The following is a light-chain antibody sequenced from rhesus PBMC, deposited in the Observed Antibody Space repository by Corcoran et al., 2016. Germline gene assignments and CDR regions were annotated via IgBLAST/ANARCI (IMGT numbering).Light chain of an antibody. V-gene: IGLV2-32*02. CDR1: SSDIGDYDF. J-gene: IGLJ1*01. Sequence: QAALTQPRSVSGSPGQSVTISCTGSSSDIGDYDFVSWYQQDPGTAPKLMIFDVNKRPSGVSSRFSGSKSGNTASLTISGLRPEDEADYYCGSYAGSNTFFFGFGTRLTVL. CDR2: DVN. CDR3: GSYAGSNTFF.